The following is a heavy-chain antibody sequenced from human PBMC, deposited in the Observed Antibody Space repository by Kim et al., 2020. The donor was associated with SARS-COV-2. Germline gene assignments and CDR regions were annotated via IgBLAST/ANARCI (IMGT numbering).Heavy chain of an antibody. D-gene: IGHD3-22*01. J-gene: IGHJ3*02. CDR3: AKDSEHYYDSSGDAFDI. V-gene: IGHV3-23*01. CDR2: ISGSGGST. CDR1: GFTFSSYA. Sequence: GGSLRLSCAASGFTFSSYAMSWVRQAPGKGLEWVSAISGSGGSTYYADSVKGRFTISRDNSKNTLYLQMNSLRAEDTPVYYCAKDSEHYYDSSGDAFDIWGQGTMVTVSS.